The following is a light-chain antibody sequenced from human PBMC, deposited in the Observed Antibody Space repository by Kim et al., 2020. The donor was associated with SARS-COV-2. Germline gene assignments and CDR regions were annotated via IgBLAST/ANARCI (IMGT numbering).Light chain of an antibody. CDR1: NIGSKS. CDR2: YDS. J-gene: IGLJ2*01. V-gene: IGLV3-21*04. CDR3: QVWDSSSDHVV. Sequence: SYELTQPPSVSVAPGKTARITCGGNNIGSKSVHWYRQKPGQAPVLVIYYDSDRPSGIPERFSGSNSGNTATLTISRVEAGYEADYYCQVWDSSSDHVVFGGGTKLTVL.